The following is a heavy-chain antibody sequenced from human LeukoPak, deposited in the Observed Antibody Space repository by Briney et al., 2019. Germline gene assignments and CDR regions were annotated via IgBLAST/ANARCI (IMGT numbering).Heavy chain of an antibody. D-gene: IGHD2-8*01. CDR2: ISASGNYT. CDR1: GFTSSGYA. J-gene: IGHJ4*02. CDR3: TKDTTIGKYCTNGVCSPFDY. V-gene: IGHV3-23*01. Sequence: PGGSLRLSCARSGFTSSGYAMSWVRQAPRHGLEWVSVISASGNYTSYADSVRSRFTISRDNSRNTLYLQMISLSPEDTAVYYCTKDTTIGKYCTNGVCSPFDYWGQGTLVTVSS.